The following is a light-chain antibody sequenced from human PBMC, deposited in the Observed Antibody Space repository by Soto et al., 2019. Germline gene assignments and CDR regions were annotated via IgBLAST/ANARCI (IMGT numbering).Light chain of an antibody. V-gene: IGKV1-5*03. CDR1: QTITTW. CDR2: KAT. Sequence: DIEMMQSPSTLSASVGDRVTITFRASQTITTWLAWYQQKPGKAPKLLIYKATNVQTGVPSRFSGSGSGTEFSLTISSLQPEDFAIYYCQQYNDYHYTFSQGTRLDIK. J-gene: IGKJ2*01. CDR3: QQYNDYHYT.